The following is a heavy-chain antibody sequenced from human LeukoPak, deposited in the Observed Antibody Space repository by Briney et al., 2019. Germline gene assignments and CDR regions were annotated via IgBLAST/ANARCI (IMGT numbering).Heavy chain of an antibody. CDR2: ISISGSNI. V-gene: IGHV3-48*03. CDR3: ATDPELTGDPRFDY. J-gene: IGHJ4*02. CDR1: GFTFCIYE. Sequence: GGSLRHSRTPSGFTFCIYEMNWVRQAPGEGLGWVSYISISGSNIYQDSVKGRFTISRAKTKNPLYPLMNSLGAEDTAGYYIATDPELTGDPRFDYWGQGTLVTVSS. D-gene: IGHD7-27*01.